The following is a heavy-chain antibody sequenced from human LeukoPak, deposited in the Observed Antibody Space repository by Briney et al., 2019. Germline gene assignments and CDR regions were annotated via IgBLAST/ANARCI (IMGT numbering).Heavy chain of an antibody. CDR3: ARAYCSSTSCYIDP. Sequence: PWASVNVSCKASGYTFTSYGISWVRQAPGQGLEWMGWISAYNGNTNYAQKLQGRVTMTTDTSTSTAYMELRSLRSDDTAVYYCARAYCSSTSCYIDPWGQGTLVTVSS. V-gene: IGHV1-18*01. CDR2: ISAYNGNT. J-gene: IGHJ5*02. D-gene: IGHD2-2*02. CDR1: GYTFTSYG.